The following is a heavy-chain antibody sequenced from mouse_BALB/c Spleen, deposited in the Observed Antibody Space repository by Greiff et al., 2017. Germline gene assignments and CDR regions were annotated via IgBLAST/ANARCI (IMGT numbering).Heavy chain of an antibody. Sequence: VQLQQSGAELVRPGTSVKVSCKASGYAFTNYLIEWVQQRPGQGLEWIGVINPGSGGTNYNEKFKGKATLTADKSSSTAYMQLSSLTSDDSAVYFCARSKSDGFAYWGQGTLVTVSA. J-gene: IGHJ3*01. CDR2: INPGSGGT. CDR1: GYAFTNYL. V-gene: IGHV1-54*01. CDR3: ARSKSDGFAY.